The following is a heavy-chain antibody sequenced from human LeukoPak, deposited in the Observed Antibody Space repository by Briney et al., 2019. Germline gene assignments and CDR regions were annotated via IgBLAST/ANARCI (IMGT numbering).Heavy chain of an antibody. D-gene: IGHD6-19*01. J-gene: IGHJ5*02. CDR3: ATMQWLEGVDWFDP. CDR2: IRYDESNK. CDR1: GFIFSNYG. V-gene: IGHV3-30*02. Sequence: GGALRLSCAASGFIFSNYGMHWVRQAPGKGLEWVAFIRYDESNKFYADSVKGRFTISRDNSKNILVQQMNSLRAEDTAVYYCATMQWLEGVDWFDPWGQGTLVTVSS.